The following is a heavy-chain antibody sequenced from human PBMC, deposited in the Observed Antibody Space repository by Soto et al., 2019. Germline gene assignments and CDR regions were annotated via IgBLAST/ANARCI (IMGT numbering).Heavy chain of an antibody. CDR3: VRDQGGAYYYDSSGYTSNWFDP. Sequence: QVQLVQSGAEVKKPGSSVKVSCKASGGTFSSYAISWVRQAPGQGLEWMGGIIPIFGTANYAQKFQGRVTITADESTSTAYMELSSLRSEDTAVYYCVRDQGGAYYYDSSGYTSNWFDPWGQGTLVTVSS. CDR2: IIPIFGTA. V-gene: IGHV1-69*01. J-gene: IGHJ5*02. D-gene: IGHD3-22*01. CDR1: GGTFSSYA.